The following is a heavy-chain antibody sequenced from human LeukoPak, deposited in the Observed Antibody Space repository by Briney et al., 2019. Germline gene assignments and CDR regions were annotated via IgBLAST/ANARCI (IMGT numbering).Heavy chain of an antibody. J-gene: IGHJ4*02. D-gene: IGHD3-10*01. CDR3: ARKESGFYYGSGSYYNPLDY. CDR2: IIPIFGTA. CDR1: GGTFSSYA. V-gene: IGHV1-69*13. Sequence: GASVKVSCKASGGTFSSYAISWVRQVPGQGLEWMGGIIPIFGTANYAQKFQGRVTITADESTSAAYMELSSLRSEDTAVYYCARKESGFYYGSGSYYNPLDYWGQGTLVTVSS.